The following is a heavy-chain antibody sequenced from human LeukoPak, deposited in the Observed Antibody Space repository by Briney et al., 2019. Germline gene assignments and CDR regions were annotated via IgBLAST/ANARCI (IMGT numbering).Heavy chain of an antibody. Sequence: GGSLRLSCAASGFTFSSYGMHWVRQAPGKGLEWVAVISYDGSNKYYADSVKGRFTISRDNSENTLYLQMNSLRAEDTAVYYCAKSRVGYSSSWAYYYYYGMDVWGQGTTVTVSS. V-gene: IGHV3-30*18. CDR1: GFTFSSYG. J-gene: IGHJ6*02. D-gene: IGHD6-13*01. CDR3: AKSRVGYSSSWAYYYYYGMDV. CDR2: ISYDGSNK.